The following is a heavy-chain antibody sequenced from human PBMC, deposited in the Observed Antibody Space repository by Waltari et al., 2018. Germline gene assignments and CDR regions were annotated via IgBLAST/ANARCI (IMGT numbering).Heavy chain of an antibody. Sequence: QVQLVQSGAEVKKPGASVKVSCKASGYTFTSYGISWVRQAPGQGLEWMGRISAYNGNTNYAQKLQGRGTMTTDTSTSTAYMELRSLRSDDTAVYYCAGVHLDYDDYYGMDVWGQGTTVTVSS. CDR2: ISAYNGNT. CDR1: GYTFTSYG. J-gene: IGHJ6*02. D-gene: IGHD4-17*01. CDR3: AGVHLDYDDYYGMDV. V-gene: IGHV1-18*04.